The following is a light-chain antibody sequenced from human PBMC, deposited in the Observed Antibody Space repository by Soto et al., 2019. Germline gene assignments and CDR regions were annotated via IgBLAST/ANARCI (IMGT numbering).Light chain of an antibody. CDR3: QQRSVWPT. CDR1: QSVSNDF. V-gene: IGKV3D-20*02. CDR2: GAS. J-gene: IGKJ4*01. Sequence: EIVLTQSPGILSLSPGERATLSCRASQSVSNDFLAWYQQKPGQAPRLLIYGASTRATDVPDRFSGSGSGADFTLTISSLEPEDFAVYYCQQRSVWPTFGGGTKVDI.